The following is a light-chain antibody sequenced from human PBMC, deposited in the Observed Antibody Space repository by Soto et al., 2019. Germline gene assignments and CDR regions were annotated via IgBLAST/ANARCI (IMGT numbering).Light chain of an antibody. CDR3: QQYGSSTLT. J-gene: IGKJ4*01. CDR1: QSVSSSY. Sequence: EIVLTQSPGTLSLSPGERATLSCRASQSVSSSYLAWYQQKPGQAPRLLNYGASSSAAGIPGRFSGSGSGTDFTLTISRLEPEDCAVYYCQQYGSSTLTFGGGTKVEIK. CDR2: GAS. V-gene: IGKV3-20*01.